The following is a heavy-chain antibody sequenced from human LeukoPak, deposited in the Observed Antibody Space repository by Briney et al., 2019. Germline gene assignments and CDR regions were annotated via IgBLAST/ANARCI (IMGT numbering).Heavy chain of an antibody. D-gene: IGHD4-17*01. V-gene: IGHV4-59*08. J-gene: IGHJ6*03. CDR3: ASLNNYGDSRPRYYYYMDV. CDR2: IYYSGRT. Sequence: SETLSLSCADPRGSISSYYWSWIRQPPGKGLEWIGYIYYSGRTNYNPSLKRRVTISVDTSKKQFSLNLSSVTAADTAVYCCASLNNYGDSRPRYYYYMDVWGKGTTVTVSS. CDR1: RGSISSYY.